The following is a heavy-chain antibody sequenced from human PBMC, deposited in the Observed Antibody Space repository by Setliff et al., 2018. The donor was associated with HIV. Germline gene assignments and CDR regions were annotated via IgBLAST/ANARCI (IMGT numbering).Heavy chain of an antibody. Sequence: GESLKISWKCAGYSFTSNWNCWVRQIPGKGLEWMGIIHPGDSDARYSPSFQGQVTISADESISTAYLQWSSLTASDTAMYYCARAGSGSYYNAPHYWGRGTLVTVSS. CDR1: GYSFTSNW. CDR2: IHPGDSDA. J-gene: IGHJ4*02. V-gene: IGHV5-51*01. D-gene: IGHD3-10*01. CDR3: ARAGSGSYYNAPHY.